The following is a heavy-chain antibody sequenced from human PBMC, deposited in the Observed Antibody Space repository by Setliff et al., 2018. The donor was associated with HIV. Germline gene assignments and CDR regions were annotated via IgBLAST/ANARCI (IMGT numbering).Heavy chain of an antibody. V-gene: IGHV1-69*13. D-gene: IGHD6-13*01. CDR2: IIPILGTA. CDR1: GGTFSSYA. Sequence: SVKVSCKASGGTFSSYAISWVRQAPGQGLEWMGGIIPILGTANYAQKFQGRVTITADESTSTAYMELSSLRSEDTAVYYCARGYHIAAAAPLYYIDYWGQGTLVTVSS. J-gene: IGHJ4*02. CDR3: ARGYHIAAAAPLYYIDY.